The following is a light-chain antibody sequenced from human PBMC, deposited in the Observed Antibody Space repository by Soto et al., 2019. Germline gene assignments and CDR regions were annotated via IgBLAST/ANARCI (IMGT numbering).Light chain of an antibody. CDR3: QQRSNWPRT. CDR1: QSVGSY. V-gene: IGKV3-11*01. J-gene: IGKJ1*01. Sequence: EIVLTQSPATLSFSPGETATLSCRASQSVGSYLAWYQQKPGQPPRLLIYDALNRATDIPARFSGSGSGTDFTLTISSLEAEDFAVYYCQQRSNWPRTFGQGTKVDIK. CDR2: DAL.